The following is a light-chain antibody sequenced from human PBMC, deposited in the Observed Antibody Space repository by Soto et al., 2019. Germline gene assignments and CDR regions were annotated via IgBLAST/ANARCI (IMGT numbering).Light chain of an antibody. Sequence: QSVLTQPASVSGSARQSITISSTGTCNGVGGYNYVSWYQQHPGKAPKLMIYDVSNRPSGVSTRFSGSKSGNTASLTISGLQADDEADYYCSSYTSSSTLGVFGTGTKVTVL. J-gene: IGLJ1*01. CDR3: SSYTSSSTLGV. CDR1: CNGVGGYNY. V-gene: IGLV2-14*01. CDR2: DVS.